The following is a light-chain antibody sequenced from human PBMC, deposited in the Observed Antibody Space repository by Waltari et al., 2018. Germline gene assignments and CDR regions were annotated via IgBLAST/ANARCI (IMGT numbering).Light chain of an antibody. Sequence: EILMTQSPATLSVSPGERATLSCRASQSVSSNFAWYQQKPGRAPRLLIHGASTRATGVPARFSGSGSVTEFILTISSLQPEDVAVYYCQQYEIWPRTFGQGTKVESK. CDR3: QQYEIWPRT. V-gene: IGKV3-15*01. CDR2: GAS. J-gene: IGKJ1*01. CDR1: QSVSSN.